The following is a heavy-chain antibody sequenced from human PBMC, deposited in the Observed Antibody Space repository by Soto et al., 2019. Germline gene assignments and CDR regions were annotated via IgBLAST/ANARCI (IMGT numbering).Heavy chain of an antibody. CDR1: ADTFTSYY. CDR2: INPNGGST. Sequence: ASVKVSCKAPADTFTSYYIHWVRQAPGHGLEWMGIINPNGGSTRFAQTFQGRITMTTDTSTSTVYMELRSLRSEDTAMYYCARFSGGSYNTYYFYYGMDVWGQGTTVTVSS. CDR3: ARFSGGSYNTYYFYYGMDV. V-gene: IGHV1-46*01. J-gene: IGHJ6*02. D-gene: IGHD2-15*01.